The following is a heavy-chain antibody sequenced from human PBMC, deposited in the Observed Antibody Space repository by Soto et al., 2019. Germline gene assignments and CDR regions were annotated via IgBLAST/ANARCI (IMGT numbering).Heavy chain of an antibody. D-gene: IGHD3-22*01. Sequence: SETLSLTCTVSGGSISSYYWSWIRQPPGKGLEWIGYIYYSGSTNYNPSLKSRVTISVDTSKNQFSLKLSSVTAADTAVYYCAREYYDSSGYPRPGFDPWGQGIQVTVS. V-gene: IGHV4-59*01. CDR3: AREYYDSSGYPRPGFDP. CDR1: GGSISSYY. J-gene: IGHJ5*02. CDR2: IYYSGST.